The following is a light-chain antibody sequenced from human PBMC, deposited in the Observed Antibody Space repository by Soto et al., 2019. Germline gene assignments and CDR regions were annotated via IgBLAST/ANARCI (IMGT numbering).Light chain of an antibody. Sequence: DIQMIQSPSSLSASVGDRVTITCQASQEISNYLNWYQQKPGKAPKLLIYDASNLERGVPSRFSGRGSGTDFTFTISSLQPEDFATYYCQQYDHLPRTFGRGTKXXX. J-gene: IGKJ1*01. CDR2: DAS. CDR1: QEISNY. V-gene: IGKV1-33*01. CDR3: QQYDHLPRT.